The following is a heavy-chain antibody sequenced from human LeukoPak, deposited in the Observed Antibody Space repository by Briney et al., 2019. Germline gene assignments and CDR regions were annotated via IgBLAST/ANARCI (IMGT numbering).Heavy chain of an antibody. CDR1: GFTFSDAW. CDR3: ANDGGYSSSWYGEYYFDY. J-gene: IGHJ4*02. CDR2: IRYDGSNK. Sequence: GGSLRLSCAASGFTFSDAWMNWVRQAPGKGLEWVAFIRYDGSNKYYADSVKGRFTISRDNSKNTLYLQMNSLRAEDTAVYYCANDGGYSSSWYGEYYFDYWGQGTLVTVSS. D-gene: IGHD6-13*01. V-gene: IGHV3-30*02.